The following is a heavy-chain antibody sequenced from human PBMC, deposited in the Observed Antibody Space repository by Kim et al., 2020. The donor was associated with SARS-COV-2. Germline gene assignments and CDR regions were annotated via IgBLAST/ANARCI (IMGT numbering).Heavy chain of an antibody. CDR2: IHRSWST. CDR1: GYSISSGYY. Sequence: SETLSLTCIVSGYSISSGYYWGWIRQPPGKGLEWIGSIHRSWSTYYNPSLKSRVTMSVDTSQNQFSLKLNSVTAADTAVYYCARDLSSGWHSWFDPWGQGTLVTVSS. D-gene: IGHD6-19*01. V-gene: IGHV4-38-2*02. CDR3: ARDLSSGWHSWFDP. J-gene: IGHJ5*02.